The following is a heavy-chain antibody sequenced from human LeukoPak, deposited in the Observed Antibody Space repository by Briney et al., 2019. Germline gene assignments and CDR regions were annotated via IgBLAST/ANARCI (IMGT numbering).Heavy chain of an antibody. CDR3: AKDFIRGCSSTSCPPWFDP. J-gene: IGHJ5*02. CDR2: ISYDGSNK. Sequence: GGSLRLSCAASGFTFSSSAMHWVRQAPDKGLEWVAVISYDGSNKYYADSVKGRFTISRDNAKNSLYLQMNSLRAGDTALYYCAKDFIRGCSSTSCPPWFDPWGQGTLVTVSS. V-gene: IGHV3-30-3*01. D-gene: IGHD2-2*01. CDR1: GFTFSSSA.